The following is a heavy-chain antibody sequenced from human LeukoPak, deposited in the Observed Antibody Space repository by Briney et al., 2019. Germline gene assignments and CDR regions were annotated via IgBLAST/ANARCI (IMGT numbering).Heavy chain of an antibody. D-gene: IGHD6-13*01. CDR1: GFTFSSYA. Sequence: GGSLRLSCAASGFTFSSYAMHWVRQAPGKGLEWVAVISYDGSNKYYADSVKGRFTISRDNSKNTLYLQMSSLRAEDTAVYYCAKAAAAGAWWFDPWGQGTLVTVSS. J-gene: IGHJ5*02. CDR2: ISYDGSNK. CDR3: AKAAAAGAWWFDP. V-gene: IGHV3-30-3*01.